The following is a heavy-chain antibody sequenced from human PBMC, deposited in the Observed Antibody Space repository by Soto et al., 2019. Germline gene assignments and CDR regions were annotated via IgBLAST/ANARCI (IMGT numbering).Heavy chain of an antibody. CDR1: GLTFSAYA. J-gene: IGHJ4*02. CDR2: ITSSGDKS. CDR3: AKVADVDTAMVTGELDY. Sequence: EMQLLESGGALEQPGGSLRLSCAASGLTFSAYAMTWVRLPPGRGLDYVSAITSSGDKSWYADSVKGRFTVSRANSKNTLYLQMNSLRAQDTDVYYCAKVADVDTAMVTGELDYWGQGTLVTVSS. V-gene: IGHV3-23*01. D-gene: IGHD5-18*01.